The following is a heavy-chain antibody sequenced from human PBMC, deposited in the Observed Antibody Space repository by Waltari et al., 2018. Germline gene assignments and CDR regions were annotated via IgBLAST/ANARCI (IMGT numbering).Heavy chain of an antibody. D-gene: IGHD3-3*01. J-gene: IGHJ4*02. CDR1: GYTFTGYY. CDR2: SNPNRGGT. CDR3: ARIPEWLLSPFDY. Sequence: QVQLVQSGAEVKKPGASVKVSCKASGYTFTGYYMHWVRQAPGQGLEWMGRSNPNRGGTNYAQKVQGRVTMTRDTSISTAYMELSRLRSDDTAVYYCARIPEWLLSPFDYWGQGTLVTVSS. V-gene: IGHV1-2*02.